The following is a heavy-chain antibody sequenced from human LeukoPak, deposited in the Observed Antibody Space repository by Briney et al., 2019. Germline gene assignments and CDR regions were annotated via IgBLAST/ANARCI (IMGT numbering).Heavy chain of an antibody. CDR1: GFTFTDYS. V-gene: IGHV3-21*01. CDR2: ISGVSTYI. Sequence: GGSLRLSCSASGFTFTDYSMSWVRQAPGKGLEWVSIISGVSTYIYYADSVKGRFTVSRDNAKSSLYLQMTSLRAEDTAVYFCAREEGDGDYYYYMDVWGKGTTVTVSS. D-gene: IGHD2-21*02. CDR3: AREEGDGDYYYYMDV. J-gene: IGHJ6*03.